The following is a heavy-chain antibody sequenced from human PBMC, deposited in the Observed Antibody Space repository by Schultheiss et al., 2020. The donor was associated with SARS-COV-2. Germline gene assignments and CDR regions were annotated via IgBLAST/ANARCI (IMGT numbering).Heavy chain of an antibody. Sequence: GGSLRLSCAASGFTFSSYWMHWVRQVPGKGLEWVAVISYDGSNKYYADSVKGRFTISRDNSKNTLYLQMNSLRAEDTAVYYCAREDYYYYYNMDVWGKGTTVTVSS. J-gene: IGHJ6*03. CDR1: GFTFSSYW. CDR3: AREDYYYYYNMDV. V-gene: IGHV3-30*03. CDR2: ISYDGSNK.